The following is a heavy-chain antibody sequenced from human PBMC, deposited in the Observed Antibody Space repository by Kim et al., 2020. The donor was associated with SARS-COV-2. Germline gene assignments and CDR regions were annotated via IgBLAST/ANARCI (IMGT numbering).Heavy chain of an antibody. V-gene: IGHV3-11*01. Sequence: GGSLRLSCAASGFTFSDYYMSWIRQAPGKGLEWVSYISSSGSTIYYADSVKGRFTISRDNAKNSLYLQMNSLRAEDTAVYYCARRIQLWRYYYYYYMDVWGKGTTVTVSS. CDR2: ISSSGSTI. J-gene: IGHJ6*03. CDR3: ARRIQLWRYYYYYYMDV. D-gene: IGHD5-18*01. CDR1: GFTFSDYY.